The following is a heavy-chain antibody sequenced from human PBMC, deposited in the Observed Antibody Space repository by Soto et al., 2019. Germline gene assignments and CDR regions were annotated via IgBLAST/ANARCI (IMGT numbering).Heavy chain of an antibody. CDR2: ISAYSGNT. V-gene: IGHV1-18*01. CDR1: GYTFTSYG. J-gene: IGHJ6*02. CDR3: ARTLSKETSCHPPYCYDYGMDV. Sequence: ASVKVSCKASGYTFTSYGITWVRQAPGQGLEWKGWISAYSGNTKYAQKFQGRVTMTTDTSTSTAYMELRSLRSDDTAVYYCARTLSKETSCHPPYCYDYGMDVWGQGTTVTASS. D-gene: IGHD2-2*01.